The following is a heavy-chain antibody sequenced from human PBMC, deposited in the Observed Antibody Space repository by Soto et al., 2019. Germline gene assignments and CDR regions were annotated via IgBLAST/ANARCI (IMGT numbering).Heavy chain of an antibody. J-gene: IGHJ5*02. CDR2: IIPIFGTA. V-gene: IGHV1-69*06. Sequence: QVQLVQSGAEVKKPGSSVKVSCKASGGTFSSYAISWVRQAPGQGLEWMGGIIPIFGTANYAQKFPGRVTITADKCTSTAYMALSSLRSEDAAVYYCARGALMVRGGWFDPWGQGTLVTVSS. CDR1: GGTFSSYA. CDR3: ARGALMVRGGWFDP. D-gene: IGHD3-10*01.